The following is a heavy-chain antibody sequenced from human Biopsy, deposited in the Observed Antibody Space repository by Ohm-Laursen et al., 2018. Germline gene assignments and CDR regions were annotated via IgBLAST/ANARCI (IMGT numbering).Heavy chain of an antibody. CDR2: VHYNGST. Sequence: GTLSLTCTVSGDSISSYYWSWIRQPPGTGLQRIGYVHYNGSTDYNPSPQSRVTFSVDTSKNHCSLRLRAVTPTDTAIYYCARDRGYYSDRTVPGYFDLWGRGTLVTVSS. J-gene: IGHJ2*01. V-gene: IGHV4-59*01. CDR1: GDSISSYY. D-gene: IGHD3-22*01. CDR3: ARDRGYYSDRTVPGYFDL.